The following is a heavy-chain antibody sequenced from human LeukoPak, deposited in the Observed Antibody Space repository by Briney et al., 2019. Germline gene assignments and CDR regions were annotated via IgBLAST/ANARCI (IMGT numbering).Heavy chain of an antibody. CDR3: AKADQWELHYFDY. CDR1: GFTFSDYY. Sequence: GGSLRLSRAASGFTFSDYYMSWIRQAPGKGLEWVSYISSSGSTIYYADSVKGRFTISRDNSKNTLYLQMNSLRAEDTAAYYCAKADQWELHYFDYWGQGTLVTVSS. J-gene: IGHJ4*02. V-gene: IGHV3-11*04. CDR2: ISSSGSTI. D-gene: IGHD1-26*01.